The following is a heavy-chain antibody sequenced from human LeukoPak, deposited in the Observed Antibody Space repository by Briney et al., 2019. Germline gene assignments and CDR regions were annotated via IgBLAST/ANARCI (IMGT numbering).Heavy chain of an antibody. V-gene: IGHV3-53*01. CDR3: ARDSNSSGCFDY. D-gene: IGHD6-19*01. J-gene: IGHJ4*02. CDR2: IYSGGST. Sequence: GGSLRLSCAASGFTVSSNYMSWVRQAPGKGLEWVSVIYSGGSTYYADSVKGRFTISRDNSKNTLYLQMNSLRAEDTAVYCCARDSNSSGCFDYWGQGTLVTVSS. CDR1: GFTVSSNY.